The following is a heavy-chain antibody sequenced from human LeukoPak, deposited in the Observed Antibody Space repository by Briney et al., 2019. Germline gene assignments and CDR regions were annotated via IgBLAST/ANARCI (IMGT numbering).Heavy chain of an antibody. CDR1: GFTFSSYG. CDR3: AKDRDYSVDY. CDR2: ISYDGSNK. Sequence: GGSLRPSCAASGFTFSSYGMHWVRQAPGKGLEWVAVISYDGSNKYYADSVKGRFTISRDNSKNTLYLQMNSLRAEDTAVYYCAKDRDYSVDYWGQGTLVTVSS. D-gene: IGHD4-11*01. J-gene: IGHJ4*02. V-gene: IGHV3-30*18.